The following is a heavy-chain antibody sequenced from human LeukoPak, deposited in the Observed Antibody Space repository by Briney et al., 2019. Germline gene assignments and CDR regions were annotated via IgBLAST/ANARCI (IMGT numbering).Heavy chain of an antibody. CDR2: TYYRSRWYN. D-gene: IGHD4-17*01. CDR1: GDSVSSNNAA. J-gene: IGHJ4*02. V-gene: IGHV6-1*01. Sequence: SQTLSLTCALSGDSVSSNNAAWNWIRQSPSRGLEWLGRTYYRSRWYNDYAESMKSRIMINPDTSRNQFSLQLNSATPEDTAVYYCASSVTHFHYWGQGTLVIVSS. CDR3: ASSVTHFHY.